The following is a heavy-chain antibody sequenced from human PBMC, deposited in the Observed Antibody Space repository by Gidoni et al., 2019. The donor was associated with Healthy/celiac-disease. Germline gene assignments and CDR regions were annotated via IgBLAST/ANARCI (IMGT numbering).Heavy chain of an antibody. V-gene: IGHV2-5*02. Sequence: QITLKESGPTLVKPTQTLTLTCTFSGFSLSTSGMGVGWIRQPPGKALEWLALIYWDDDKRYSPSLKSRLTITKDTAKNQVVLTMTNMDPVDTATYYGAHSPTYYDFWSGYPNPYYFDYWGQGTLVTVSS. CDR1: GFSLSTSGMG. D-gene: IGHD3-3*01. CDR2: IYWDDDK. J-gene: IGHJ4*02. CDR3: AHSPTYYDFWSGYPNPYYFDY.